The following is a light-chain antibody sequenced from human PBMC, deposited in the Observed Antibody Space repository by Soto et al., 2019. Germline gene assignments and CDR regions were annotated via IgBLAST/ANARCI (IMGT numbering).Light chain of an antibody. CDR1: QSVTSD. CDR3: QQSDSTPYT. J-gene: IGKJ2*01. CDR2: DAS. V-gene: IGKV3-15*01. Sequence: ETVMTQSLVTLSVSPGERATLSCRASQSVTSDLAWYQQKSGQPPRLLIFDASTRATGVPARFIGSGSGTEFTLTISSLQSEDFSTYYCQQSDSTPYTFGQGTKVEI.